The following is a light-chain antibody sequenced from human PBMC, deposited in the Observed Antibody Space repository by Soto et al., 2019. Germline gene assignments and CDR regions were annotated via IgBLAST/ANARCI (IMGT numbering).Light chain of an antibody. CDR3: QQYNNWPRT. Sequence: KQSPATLSVSKRERVNLSCRASQSVSILLAWYQQRPGQAPRLLIHGATTRATGIPARFSGSGSGTEFTLTISSLQSEDFAVYYCQQYNNWPRTLGQGSIVDIK. CDR2: GAT. J-gene: IGKJ1*01. V-gene: IGKV3-15*01. CDR1: QSVSIL.